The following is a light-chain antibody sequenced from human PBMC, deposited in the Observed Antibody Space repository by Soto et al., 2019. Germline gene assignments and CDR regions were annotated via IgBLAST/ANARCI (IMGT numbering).Light chain of an antibody. CDR3: QQYNNSPFS. CDR1: QGVTTN. CDR2: YVS. V-gene: IGKV3-15*01. Sequence: EIVMTQSPAALSVSPGERAPLSCRAGQGVTTNFAWYQQKSGQSRRLLIYYVSIRATGVPARFSGTGSETDFTLTISGLQSEDSAVYFCQQYNNSPFSFGQGTRLEIK. J-gene: IGKJ5*01.